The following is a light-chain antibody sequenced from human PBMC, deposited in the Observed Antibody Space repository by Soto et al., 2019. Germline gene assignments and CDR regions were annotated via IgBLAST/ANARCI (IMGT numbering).Light chain of an antibody. CDR3: SSYTTGSTLPWV. J-gene: IGLJ1*01. Sequence: QSVLTQPRSVSGSPGHSVTLSCTGTSSDVGGYNYISWYQHHPGKAPKVMIYDVSKRPSGVPDRFSGSKSGNTVSLTISGLQAEDEADYYCSSYTTGSTLPWVFGTGTKLTVL. CDR2: DVS. CDR1: SSDVGGYNY. V-gene: IGLV2-11*01.